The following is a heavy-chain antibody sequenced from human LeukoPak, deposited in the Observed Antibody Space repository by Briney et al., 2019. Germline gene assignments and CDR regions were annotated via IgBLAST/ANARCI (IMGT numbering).Heavy chain of an antibody. V-gene: IGHV1-2*02. Sequence: ASVKVSCKASGYTFTSYYTHWVRQAPGQGLEWMGWINPNSGSTNYAQKFQGRVTMTRNTSISTAYMELSRLRSDDTAVYYCAKPIPAPGLSVFDLWGQGTMVTVSS. CDR3: AKPIPAPGLSVFDL. CDR1: GYTFTSYY. D-gene: IGHD6-13*01. CDR2: INPNSGST. J-gene: IGHJ3*01.